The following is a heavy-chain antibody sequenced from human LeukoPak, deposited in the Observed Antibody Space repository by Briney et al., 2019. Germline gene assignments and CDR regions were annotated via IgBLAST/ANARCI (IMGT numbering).Heavy chain of an antibody. V-gene: IGHV3-74*01. CDR1: GFSLSGFW. D-gene: IGHD1-1*01. Sequence: PGGSLRLSCAASGFSLSGFWMHWDRQTPGKGLVWVSQINGDGSSTGYADSVRGRFTISRDNAKNTLYLQVNSLRAEDTAVYYCGRGGTSPIDYWGQGTLVTVSS. CDR3: GRGGTSPIDY. J-gene: IGHJ4*02. CDR2: INGDGSST.